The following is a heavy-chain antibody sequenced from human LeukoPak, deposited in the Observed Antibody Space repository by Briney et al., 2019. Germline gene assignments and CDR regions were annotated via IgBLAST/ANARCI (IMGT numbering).Heavy chain of an antibody. Sequence: SETLSLTCTVSGGSISSSSYYWGWIRQPPGKGLESIGSIYYSGSTYYNPSLKSRVTISVDTSKNQFSLKLSSVTAADTAVYYCARVEGLWFGEGAFDYWGQGTLVTVSS. CDR1: GGSISSSSYY. CDR3: ARVEGLWFGEGAFDY. J-gene: IGHJ4*02. D-gene: IGHD3-10*01. CDR2: IYYSGST. V-gene: IGHV4-39*07.